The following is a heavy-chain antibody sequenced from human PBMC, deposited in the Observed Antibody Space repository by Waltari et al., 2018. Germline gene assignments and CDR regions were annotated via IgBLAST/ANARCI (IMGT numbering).Heavy chain of an antibody. Sequence: EVQLVESGGGLIQPGGSLRLSCAASGFTVSSNYMSWVRQAPGKGLEWVSVIYSGGSTYYADSVKGRFTISRDNSKNTLYLQMNSLRAEDTAVYYCAAAVAGSDYYGMDVWGQGTTVTVSS. CDR2: IYSGGST. V-gene: IGHV3-53*01. J-gene: IGHJ6*02. CDR3: AAAVAGSDYYGMDV. D-gene: IGHD6-19*01. CDR1: GFTVSSNY.